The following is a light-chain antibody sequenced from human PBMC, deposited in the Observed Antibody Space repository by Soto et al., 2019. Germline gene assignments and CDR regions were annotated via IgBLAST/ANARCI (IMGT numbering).Light chain of an antibody. CDR1: SSNIGDNS. V-gene: IGLV1-47*01. CDR3: TAWDGSLSAGV. J-gene: IGLJ3*02. CDR2: RST. Sequence: QSVLTQPPSASGTPGQRVTISCSGSSSNIGDNSAYWFQQLPGTAPKLLIYRSTQRPSGVPDRFSGSKSGTSASLAISGLRSEDEADNYCTAWDGSLSAGVFGGGTQLTVL.